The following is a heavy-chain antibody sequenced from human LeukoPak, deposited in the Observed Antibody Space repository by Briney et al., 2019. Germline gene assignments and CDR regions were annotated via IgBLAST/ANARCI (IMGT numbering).Heavy chain of an antibody. J-gene: IGHJ6*03. V-gene: IGHV1-8*01. CDR1: GYTFTSYD. CDR2: MNPNSGNT. Sequence: ASVKVSCKASGYTFTSYDINWVRQATGQGLEWMGWMNPNSGNTGYAQKFQGRVTMTRNTSISTAYMELSSLRSEDTAVYYCARGRRRGVYYYMDVWGKGTTVTVSS. CDR3: ARGRRRGVYYYMDV.